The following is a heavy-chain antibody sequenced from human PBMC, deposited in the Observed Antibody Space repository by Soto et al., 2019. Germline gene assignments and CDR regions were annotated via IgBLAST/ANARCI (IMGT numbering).Heavy chain of an antibody. CDR1: GGSISSGDYY. CDR2: IYYSGST. J-gene: IGHJ4*02. V-gene: IGHV4-30-4*01. Sequence: SETLSLTCTVSGGSISSGDYYWSWIRQPPGKGLEWIGYIYYSGSTYYNPSLKSRVTISVDTSKNQFSLKLSSVTAADTAVYYCSRDASDWFFNWGRGTLVTVSS. CDR3: SRDASDWFFN. D-gene: IGHD3-9*01.